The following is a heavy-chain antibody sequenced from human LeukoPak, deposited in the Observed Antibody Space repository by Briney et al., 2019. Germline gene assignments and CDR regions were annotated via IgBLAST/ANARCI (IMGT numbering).Heavy chain of an antibody. Sequence: GGSLRLSCAASGFTFSTYAMNWVRHTPGKGLEWVSSIVGSGADTYYADSVKGRFTISRDNSKNTLYLQMDSLRAEDTALYYCAKGALGSCGGARCYQFDCWGQGTLVTVSS. J-gene: IGHJ4*02. CDR3: AKGALGSCGGARCYQFDC. CDR1: GFTFSTYA. V-gene: IGHV3-23*01. CDR2: IVGSGADT. D-gene: IGHD2-15*01.